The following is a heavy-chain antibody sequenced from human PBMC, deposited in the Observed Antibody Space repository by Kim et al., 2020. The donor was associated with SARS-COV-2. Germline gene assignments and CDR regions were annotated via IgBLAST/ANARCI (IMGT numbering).Heavy chain of an antibody. CDR1: GYTLTELS. J-gene: IGHJ4*02. CDR3: ATANSYGDYDSFDY. Sequence: ASVKVSCKVSGYTLTELSMHWVRQAPGKGLEWMGGFDPEDGETIYAQKFQGRVTMTEDTSTDTAYMELSSLRSEDTAVYYCATANSYGDYDSFDYWGQGTLVTVSS. V-gene: IGHV1-24*01. D-gene: IGHD4-17*01. CDR2: FDPEDGET.